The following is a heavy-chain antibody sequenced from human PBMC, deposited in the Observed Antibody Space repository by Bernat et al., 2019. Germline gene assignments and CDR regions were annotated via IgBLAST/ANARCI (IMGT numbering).Heavy chain of an antibody. CDR1: GFIFTAYD. V-gene: IGHV3-74*01. D-gene: IGHD3-10*01. CDR2: ISRDGSDT. J-gene: IGHJ4*02. CDR3: ERGRGGMEDY. Sequence: EVHLVESGGCLVQPGGSLRLSCAASGFIFTAYDMHWVRQAPGKGLVWVSAISRDGSDTTYADSVKGRFTLSRDNANNTVYLQMNSLRAEDTAIYYWERGRGGMEDYWGQGTLVTVSS.